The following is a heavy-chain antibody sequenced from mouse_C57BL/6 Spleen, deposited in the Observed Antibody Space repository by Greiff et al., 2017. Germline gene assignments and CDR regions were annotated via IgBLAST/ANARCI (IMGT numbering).Heavy chain of an antibody. CDR2: IHPNSGST. CDR3: ADYYGSVWYFDV. J-gene: IGHJ1*03. D-gene: IGHD1-1*01. Sequence: QVQLQQPGAELVKPGASVKLSCKASGYTFTSYWMHWVKQRPGQGLEWIGMIHPNSGSTNYNEKFKSKATLTVDKSSSTAYMQLSSLTSEDSAVYYCADYYGSVWYFDVWGTGTTVTVSS. V-gene: IGHV1-64*01. CDR1: GYTFTSYW.